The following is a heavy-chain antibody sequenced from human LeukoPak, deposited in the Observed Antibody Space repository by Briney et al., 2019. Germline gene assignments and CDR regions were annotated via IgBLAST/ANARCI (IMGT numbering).Heavy chain of an antibody. CDR2: IHPYGNL. V-gene: IGHV4-34*01. J-gene: IGHJ4*02. D-gene: IGHD2-21*01. CDR3: ARGRDRSKAGED. CDR1: GGSCSDYY. Sequence: PSQTLSLTCALYGGSCSDYYSASIRQPPGNGLEWIGEIHPYGNLYYNSSLRSRLTISIDTSKTQFSLRLTSLTAADTAFYYCARGRDRSKAGEDWGQGTLVTVSS.